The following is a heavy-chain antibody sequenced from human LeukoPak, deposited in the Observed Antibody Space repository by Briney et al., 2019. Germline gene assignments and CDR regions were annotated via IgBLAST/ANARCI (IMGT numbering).Heavy chain of an antibody. CDR3: ARAEDAFDI. Sequence: GASVKVSCKTSGYTFTNFDINWVRQATGQGLEWLGWINAGNGNTKYSQKFQGRVTITRDTSASTAYMELSSLRSEDTAVYYCARAEDAFDIWGQGTMVTVSS. V-gene: IGHV1-3*01. CDR1: GYTFTNFD. CDR2: INAGNGNT. J-gene: IGHJ3*02.